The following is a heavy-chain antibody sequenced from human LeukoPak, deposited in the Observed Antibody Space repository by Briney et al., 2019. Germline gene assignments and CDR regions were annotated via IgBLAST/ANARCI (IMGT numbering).Heavy chain of an antibody. Sequence: GVLRLSCAASGFTFSSYAMSWVRQAPGKGLEWVSAISGSGGSTYYADSVKGRFTISRDNSKNTLYLQMNSLRAEDTAVYYCAKDVVLLWFSYFDYWGQGTLVTVSS. J-gene: IGHJ4*02. CDR2: ISGSGGST. CDR3: AKDVVLLWFSYFDY. V-gene: IGHV3-23*01. CDR1: GFTFSSYA. D-gene: IGHD3-10*01.